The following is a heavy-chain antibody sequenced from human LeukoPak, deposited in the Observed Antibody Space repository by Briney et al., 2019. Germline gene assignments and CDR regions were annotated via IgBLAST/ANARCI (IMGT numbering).Heavy chain of an antibody. V-gene: IGHV3-21*01. D-gene: IGHD5-12*01. CDR1: GFTFSSYS. J-gene: IGHJ6*02. CDR3: ARDRDIVATSDYGMDV. CDR2: ISSSSSYI. Sequence: GGSLRLSCAASGFTFSSYSMNWVRQAPGKGLEWVSSISSSSSYIYYADSVKGRFTTSRDNAKNSLYLQMNSLRAEDTAVYYCARDRDIVATSDYGMDVWGQGTTVTVSS.